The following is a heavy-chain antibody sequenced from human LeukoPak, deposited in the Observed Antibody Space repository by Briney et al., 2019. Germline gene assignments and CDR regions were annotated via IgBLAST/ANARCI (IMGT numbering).Heavy chain of an antibody. CDR3: ARDIAVAGLRCDS. V-gene: IGHV4-39*07. CDR2: IYYSGST. D-gene: IGHD6-19*01. J-gene: IGHJ4*02. CDR1: GGSISSGSYY. Sequence: PSETLSLTCTVSGGSISSGSYYWGWIRQPPGKGLEWIGSIYYSGSTYYNPSLKSRVTISVDTSKNQFSLKLSSVTAADTAVYYCARDIAVAGLRCDSWGQGTLVTVSS.